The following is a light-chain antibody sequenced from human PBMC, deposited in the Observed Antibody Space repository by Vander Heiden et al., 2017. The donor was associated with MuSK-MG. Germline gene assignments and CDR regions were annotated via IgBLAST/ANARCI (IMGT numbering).Light chain of an antibody. CDR3: AAWDDSLSGFYV. J-gene: IGLJ1*01. CDR2: STN. Sequence: HSVLTHPPSSSGTPGQRVTIPCSGSSSHIGSNYVYRYQQLPVTAPKLLISSTNQRPSGVPDRFSGSKSGTPASLAISGLRSEDEADYYCAAWDDSLSGFYVFGTGTKVTVL. V-gene: IGLV1-47*02. CDR1: SSHIGSNY.